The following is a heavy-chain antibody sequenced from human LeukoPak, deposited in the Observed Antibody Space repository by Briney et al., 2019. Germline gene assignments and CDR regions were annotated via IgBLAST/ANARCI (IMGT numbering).Heavy chain of an antibody. D-gene: IGHD3-3*01. CDR2: IYYSGST. CDR1: GGSISSYY. V-gene: IGHV4-59*01. Sequence: PSETLSLTCTVSGGSISSYYWSWIRQPPGKGLEWIGYIYYSGSTNYNPSLKSRVTMSVDTSKNQFSLKLSSVTAADTAVYYCARDFWSGYYGYFDYWGQGTLVTVSS. CDR3: ARDFWSGYYGYFDY. J-gene: IGHJ4*02.